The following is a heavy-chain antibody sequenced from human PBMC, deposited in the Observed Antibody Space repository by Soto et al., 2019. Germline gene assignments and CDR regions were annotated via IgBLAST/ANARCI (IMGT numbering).Heavy chain of an antibody. CDR2: IYYSGSI. CDR1: GGSISSYY. D-gene: IGHD6-6*01. Sequence: SETLSLTCTVSGGSISSYYWSWIRQPPGKGLEWIGYIYYSGSINYNPSLKSRVTISVDTSKNQFFLKLSSVAAADTAVYYCARALGSSPGYYYYYYGMDVWGQGTTVTVSS. CDR3: ARALGSSPGYYYYYYGMDV. J-gene: IGHJ6*02. V-gene: IGHV4-59*01.